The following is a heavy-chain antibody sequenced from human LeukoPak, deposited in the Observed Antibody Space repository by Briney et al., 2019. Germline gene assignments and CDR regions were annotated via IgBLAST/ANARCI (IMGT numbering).Heavy chain of an antibody. CDR3: ASSVGATPTDY. D-gene: IGHD1-26*01. V-gene: IGHV4-30-4*07. Sequence: SETLSLTCAVSGGSISSGGYSWSWIRQPPGKGLEWIGYIYYTGSTYYNPSLKSRVTISVDTSKNQFSLKLSSVTAADTAVYYCASSVGATPTDYWGQGTLVTVSS. CDR1: GGSISSGGYS. CDR2: IYYTGST. J-gene: IGHJ4*02.